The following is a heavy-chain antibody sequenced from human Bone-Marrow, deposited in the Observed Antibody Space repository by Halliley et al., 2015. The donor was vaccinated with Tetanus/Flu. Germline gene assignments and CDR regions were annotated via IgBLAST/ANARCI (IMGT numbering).Heavy chain of an antibody. J-gene: IGHJ4*02. CDR3: ATEPMCYYASGSYAPDY. Sequence: VQLVQSGAEVKKPGESLRISCKGSGYSFTSYWISWVRQMPGKGLEWMGKIDPTDSYTKYSPSFQGHVTISGDKSISTAYLQWSSLKASDTAMYYCATEPMCYYASGSYAPDYWGQGTLVTVSS. CDR2: IDPTDSYT. CDR1: GYSFTSYW. D-gene: IGHD3-10*01. V-gene: IGHV5-10-1*01.